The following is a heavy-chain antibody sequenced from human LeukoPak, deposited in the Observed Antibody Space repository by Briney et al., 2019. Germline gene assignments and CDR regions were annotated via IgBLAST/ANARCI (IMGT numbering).Heavy chain of an antibody. J-gene: IGHJ1*01. CDR3: AKDPANQLLYPAHFSH. Sequence: GGSLRLSCAASGFTVSSNYMSWVRQAPGKGLEWVSVIYSGGSTYYADSVKGRFTISRDNSKNTLYLHMNSLRAEDTAIYFCAKDPANQLLYPAHFSHWGQGTLVTVSS. CDR2: IYSGGST. D-gene: IGHD2-2*01. V-gene: IGHV3-53*01. CDR1: GFTVSSNY.